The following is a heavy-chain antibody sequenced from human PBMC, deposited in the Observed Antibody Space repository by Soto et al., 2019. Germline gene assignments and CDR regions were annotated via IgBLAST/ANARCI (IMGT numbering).Heavy chain of an antibody. D-gene: IGHD3-3*01. J-gene: IGHJ4*02. Sequence: GGSLRLSCAASGFTFSSYAMSWVRQAPGKGLEWVSAISGSGGSTYYADSVKGRFTISRDNSKNTLYLQMNSLRAEDTAVYYCAKSPALLITIFGVDPSDYWGQGTLVTVSS. V-gene: IGHV3-23*01. CDR1: GFTFSSYA. CDR3: AKSPALLITIFGVDPSDY. CDR2: ISGSGGST.